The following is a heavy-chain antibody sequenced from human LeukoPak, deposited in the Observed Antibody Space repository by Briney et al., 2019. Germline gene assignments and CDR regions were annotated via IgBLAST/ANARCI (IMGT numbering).Heavy chain of an antibody. CDR3: ARVTTAIPDAFDI. Sequence: GGSLRLSCAASGFTFSSYSMNWVRQAPGKGLEWVSYINSISNTIYYANSVKGRFTISRDNAKNSLYLQMNSLRAEDTAVYYCARVTTAIPDAFDIWGQGTMVTVSS. V-gene: IGHV3-48*01. J-gene: IGHJ3*02. D-gene: IGHD2-21*02. CDR2: INSISNTI. CDR1: GFTFSSYS.